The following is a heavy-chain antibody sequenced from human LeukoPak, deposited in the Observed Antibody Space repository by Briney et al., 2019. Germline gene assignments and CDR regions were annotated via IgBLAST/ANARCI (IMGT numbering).Heavy chain of an antibody. D-gene: IGHD5-18*01. CDR1: GFTFGDYA. V-gene: IGHV3-49*03. CDR3: TRALRGYSYGIVDY. Sequence: GGSLRLFCTASGFTFGDYAMSWFRQAPGKGLEGVGFIRSKAYGGTTEYAASVKGRFTISRDDSKSSAYLQMNSLKTEDTAVYYCTRALRGYSYGIVDYWGQGTLVTVSS. CDR2: IRSKAYGGTT. J-gene: IGHJ4*02.